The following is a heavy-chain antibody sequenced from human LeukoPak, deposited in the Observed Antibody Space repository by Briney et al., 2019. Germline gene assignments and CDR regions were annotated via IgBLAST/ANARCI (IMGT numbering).Heavy chain of an antibody. J-gene: IGHJ5*02. V-gene: IGHV4-30-2*01. CDR3: ARGGEYLPKNWFDP. Sequence: SETLSLTCTVSGGSVSSGSYYWSWIRQPPGKGLEWIGYIYHSGSTYYNPSLKSRVTISVDRSKNQFSLKLSSVTAADTAVYYCARGGEYLPKNWFDPWGQGTLVTVSS. D-gene: IGHD3-10*01. CDR1: GGSVSSGSYY. CDR2: IYHSGST.